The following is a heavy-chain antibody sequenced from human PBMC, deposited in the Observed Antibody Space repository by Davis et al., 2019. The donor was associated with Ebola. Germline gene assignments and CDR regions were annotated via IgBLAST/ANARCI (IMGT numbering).Heavy chain of an antibody. CDR2: LNGDGNQI. CDR3: VSEGYWNLDY. J-gene: IGHJ4*02. D-gene: IGHD1-1*01. V-gene: IGHV3-74*01. Sequence: PGGSLRLSCLGSGFPLTGLWMPWVRQAPGKGLVWVSRLNGDGNQIHYADSVKGRFTISRDNAKDTVYLQMNGLRDDDTAVYFCVSEGYWNLDYWGQGTLVTVSS. CDR1: GFPLTGLW.